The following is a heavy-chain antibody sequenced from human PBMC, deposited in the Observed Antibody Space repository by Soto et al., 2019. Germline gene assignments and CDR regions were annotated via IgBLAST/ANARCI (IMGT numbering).Heavy chain of an antibody. J-gene: IGHJ4*02. CDR2: ISAYNGNT. CDR3: AREPYYYDSSGYYFQGDY. D-gene: IGHD3-22*01. Sequence: ASVKVSCKASGYTFNNYDIHWVRQAPGQRLEWMGWISAYNGNTNYAQKLQGRVTMTTDTSTSTAYMELRSLRSDDTAVYYCAREPYYYDSSGYYFQGDYWGQGALVTVSS. CDR1: GYTFNNYD. V-gene: IGHV1-18*01.